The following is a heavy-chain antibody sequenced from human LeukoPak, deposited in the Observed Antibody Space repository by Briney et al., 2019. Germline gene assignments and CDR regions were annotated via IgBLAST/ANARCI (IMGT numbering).Heavy chain of an antibody. CDR2: IYPSGSA. V-gene: IGHV4-4*07. Sequence: PSETRSLTCDVSVDSISSYYWSWIRQPDGKGLEWLGRIYPSGSANYNPSLTSRGTMSVDTSKNHFSLKLTSVTAADTAVYSCARSIGGDCYFDFWGQGTLVTVSS. CDR1: VDSISSYY. J-gene: IGHJ4*02. D-gene: IGHD2-21*02. CDR3: ARSIGGDCYFDF.